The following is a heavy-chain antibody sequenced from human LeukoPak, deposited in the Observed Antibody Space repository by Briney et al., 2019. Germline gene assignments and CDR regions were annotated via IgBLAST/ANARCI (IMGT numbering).Heavy chain of an antibody. CDR1: GYTFTSYG. CDR2: ISAYNGNT. CDR3: ARVCRDGYGGAFDI. D-gene: IGHD5-24*01. Sequence: ASVKVSCKASGYTFTSYGISWVRQAPGQGLEWMGWISAYNGNTNYAQKFQGRVTITADESKSTAYMELSSLRSEDTAVYYCARVCRDGYGGAFDIWRQGTMVTVSS. V-gene: IGHV1-18*01. J-gene: IGHJ3*02.